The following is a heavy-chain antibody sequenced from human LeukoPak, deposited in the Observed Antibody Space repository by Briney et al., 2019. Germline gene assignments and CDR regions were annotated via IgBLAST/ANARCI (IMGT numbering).Heavy chain of an antibody. V-gene: IGHV3-21*01. D-gene: IGHD4-17*01. CDR3: ARDAHDYGDYWDYYMDV. J-gene: IGHJ6*03. CDR2: ISSSSSFI. CDR1: GFNFSSYS. Sequence: GGSLRLSCAGSGFNFSSYSMSWVRQAPWKGLEFVSSISSSSSFIYYADSVKGRFTISRDNAKKSLSLQMNSLRAEDTAVYYCARDAHDYGDYWDYYMDVWGKGTTVTVSS.